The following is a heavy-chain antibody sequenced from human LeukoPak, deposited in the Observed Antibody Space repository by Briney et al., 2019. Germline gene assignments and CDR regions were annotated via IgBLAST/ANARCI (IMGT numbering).Heavy chain of an antibody. V-gene: IGHV4-34*01. D-gene: IGHD2-8*01. CDR1: GGSFSGYY. J-gene: IGHJ4*02. Sequence: SETLSLTCAVYGGSFSGYYWSWIRQPPGKGLEWIGEINHSGSTNYNPSLKSRVTILVDTSKNQFSLKLSSVTAADTAVYYCAREPIGYCTSGVCYTFDYWGQGTLVTVSS. CDR3: AREPIGYCTSGVCYTFDY. CDR2: INHSGST.